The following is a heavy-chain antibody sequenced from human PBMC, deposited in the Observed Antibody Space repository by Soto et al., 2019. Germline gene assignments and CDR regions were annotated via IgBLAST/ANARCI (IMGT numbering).Heavy chain of an antibody. D-gene: IGHD3-22*01. Sequence: ASVKVSCRASGYTFTSYGISWVRQAPGQGLEWMGWISAYNGNTNYAQKLQGRVTMTTDTSTSTAYMELRSLRSDDTAVYYCARECYYDSSARYYYYGMDVWGQGTTVTFSS. CDR2: ISAYNGNT. CDR3: ARECYYDSSARYYYYGMDV. V-gene: IGHV1-18*01. CDR1: GYTFTSYG. J-gene: IGHJ6*02.